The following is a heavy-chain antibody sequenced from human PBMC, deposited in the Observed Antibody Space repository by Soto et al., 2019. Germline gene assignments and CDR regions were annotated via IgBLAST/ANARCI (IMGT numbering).Heavy chain of an antibody. CDR3: ARDPGPRLGSGSRVYYYYGMDV. CDR1: GFTFSSYA. CDR2: ISYDGSNK. J-gene: IGHJ6*02. Sequence: PGGSLRLSCAASGFTFSSYAMHWVRQAPGKGLEWVAVISYDGSNKYYADSVKGRFTISRDNSKNTLYLQMNSLRAEDTAVYYCARDPGPRLGSGSRVYYYYGMDVWGQGTTVTVSS. D-gene: IGHD3-10*01. V-gene: IGHV3-30-3*01.